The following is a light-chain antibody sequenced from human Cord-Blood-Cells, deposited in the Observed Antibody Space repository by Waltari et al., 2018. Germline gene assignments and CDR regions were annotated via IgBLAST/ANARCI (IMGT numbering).Light chain of an antibody. CDR3: MIWHSSAWV. CDR1: SSNIGSNT. J-gene: IGLJ3*02. Sequence: QSVLTQPPSASGTPGQRVTISCSGSSSNIGSNTVNWYQQHPGTAPKLLIYSNNPRPSGVPVRFSGSKAGTSASLAISGLQSEDEADYYCMIWHSSAWVFGGGTKLTVL. CDR2: SNN. V-gene: IGLV1-44*01.